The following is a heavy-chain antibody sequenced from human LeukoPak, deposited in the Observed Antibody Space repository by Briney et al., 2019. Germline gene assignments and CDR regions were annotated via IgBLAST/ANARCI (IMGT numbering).Heavy chain of an antibody. CDR3: ARDEADFWSGHNY. Sequence: GGSLRLPCTASGFTFSSYAMSWVRQAPGKGLEWVADISDSGGSTYYADSVKGRFTISRDNSKNTLYLQMNSLRAEDTAVYYCARDEADFWSGHNYWGQGTLVTVSS. CDR1: GFTFSSYA. CDR2: ISDSGGST. V-gene: IGHV3-23*01. J-gene: IGHJ4*02. D-gene: IGHD3-3*01.